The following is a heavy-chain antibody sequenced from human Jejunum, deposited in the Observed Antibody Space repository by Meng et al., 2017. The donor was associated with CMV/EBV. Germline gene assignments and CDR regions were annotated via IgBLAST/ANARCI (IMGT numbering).Heavy chain of an antibody. CDR2: MNPNSGDT. D-gene: IGHD3/OR15-3a*01. CDR1: GYTVTTYD. CDR3: AIRADATRRTNWFAP. V-gene: IGHV1-8*01. J-gene: IGHJ5*02. Sequence: SGYTVTTYDINWMRQATGQELEWMGLMNPNSGDTGYGHKFQGRVTMTRNISINTAYMELSALRVEDSAVYYCAIRADATRRTNWFAPWGQGTLVTVSS.